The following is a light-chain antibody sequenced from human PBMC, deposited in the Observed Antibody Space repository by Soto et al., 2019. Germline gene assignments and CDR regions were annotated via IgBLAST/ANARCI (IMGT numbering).Light chain of an antibody. J-gene: IGKJ3*01. CDR2: DVS. CDR3: QQYNNWPFS. V-gene: IGKV3-15*01. Sequence: EIVMTQSPATLSVSPGERATLSCRAGQGVTTNFAWYQQKSGQSPRLLIYDVSIRATGVPARFSATGSETDFTLTISGLQSEDSAVYFCQQYNNWPFSFGRG. CDR1: QGVTTN.